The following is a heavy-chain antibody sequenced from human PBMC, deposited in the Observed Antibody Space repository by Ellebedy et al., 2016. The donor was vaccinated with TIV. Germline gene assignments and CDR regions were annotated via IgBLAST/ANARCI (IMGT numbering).Heavy chain of an antibody. Sequence: SETLSLXXAVYGGSFSGYYWSWIRQPPGKGLEWIGEINHSGSTNYNPSLKSRVTISVDTSKNQFSLKLSSVTAADTAVYYCARGSAGGWQKFVYWGQGTLVTVSS. V-gene: IGHV4-34*01. CDR1: GGSFSGYY. J-gene: IGHJ4*02. CDR2: INHSGST. CDR3: ARGSAGGWQKFVY. D-gene: IGHD6-19*01.